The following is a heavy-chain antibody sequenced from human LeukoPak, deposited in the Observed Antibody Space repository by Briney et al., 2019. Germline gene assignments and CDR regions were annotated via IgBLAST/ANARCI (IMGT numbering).Heavy chain of an antibody. CDR3: ARDHGGGSYTPSLDY. V-gene: IGHV3-21*01. D-gene: IGHD1-26*01. J-gene: IGHJ4*02. CDR1: GFTISSYS. CDR2: ISSSSSYI. Sequence: GGSLRLSCAASGFTISSYSMNWVRQAPGKGLEWVSSISSSSSYIYYADSVKGRFTISRDNAKNSLYLQMNSLRAEDTAVYYCARDHGGGSYTPSLDYWGQGTLVTVSS.